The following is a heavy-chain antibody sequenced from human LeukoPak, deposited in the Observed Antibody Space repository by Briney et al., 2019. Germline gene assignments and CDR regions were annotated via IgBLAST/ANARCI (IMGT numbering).Heavy chain of an antibody. CDR2: ISSSSSYI. CDR3: ASETTRGYSYGSPTDGFDL. D-gene: IGHD5-18*01. J-gene: IGHJ3*01. V-gene: IGHV3-21*01. CDR1: GFTFSSYS. Sequence: GGSLRLSCAASGFTFSSYSMNWVRQAPGKGLEWVSSISSSSSYIYYANSVKGRFTISRDNARKSLFLQMNSLRAEDTAVYYCASETTRGYSYGSPTDGFDLWGQGTMVTVSS.